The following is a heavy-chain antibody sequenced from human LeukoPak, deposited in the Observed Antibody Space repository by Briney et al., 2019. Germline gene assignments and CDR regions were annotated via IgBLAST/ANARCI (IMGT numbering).Heavy chain of an antibody. CDR3: ARARNYGRGFDP. CDR1: GYTFTSYY. Sequence: ASVTVSCKASGYTFTSYYMHWVRQAPGQGLEWMGVINPSGGSTNYAQKFQGRVTMTRATSTSTVYMELTRLRSEDTAVYYCARARNYGRGFDPWGQGTLVTVSP. D-gene: IGHD3-10*02. J-gene: IGHJ5*02. CDR2: INPSGGST. V-gene: IGHV1-46*01.